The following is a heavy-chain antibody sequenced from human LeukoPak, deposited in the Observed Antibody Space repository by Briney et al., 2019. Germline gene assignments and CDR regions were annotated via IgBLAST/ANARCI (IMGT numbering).Heavy chain of an antibody. CDR3: ARDSAWEGSDAFDI. Sequence: GGSLRLSCAASGFTFSSYSMNWVRQAPGKGLEWVSSISSSSSYIYYADSVKGRFTISRDNAKNSLYLQMNSLRAEDTAVYYCARDSAWEGSDAFDIWGQGTMVTVSS. J-gene: IGHJ3*02. CDR2: ISSSSSYI. V-gene: IGHV3-21*01. CDR1: GFTFSSYS. D-gene: IGHD1-26*01.